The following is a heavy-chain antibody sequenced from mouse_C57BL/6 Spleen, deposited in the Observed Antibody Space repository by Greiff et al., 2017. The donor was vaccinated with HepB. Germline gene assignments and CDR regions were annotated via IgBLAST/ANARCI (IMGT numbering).Heavy chain of an antibody. J-gene: IGHJ3*01. V-gene: IGHV6-6*01. D-gene: IGHD1-1*01. CDR1: GFTFSDAW. Sequence: GGSMKLSCAASGFTFSDAWMDWVRQSPEKGLEWVAEIRNKANNHATYYAESVKGRFTISRDDSKSSVYLQMNSLRAEDTGIYYCTRRYYYGSRGFAYWGQGTLVTVSA. CDR3: TRRYYYGSRGFAY. CDR2: IRNKANNHAT.